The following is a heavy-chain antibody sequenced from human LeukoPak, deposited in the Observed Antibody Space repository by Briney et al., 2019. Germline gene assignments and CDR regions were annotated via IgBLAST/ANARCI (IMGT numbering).Heavy chain of an antibody. D-gene: IGHD5-18*01. CDR2: ISYDGSNK. V-gene: IGHV3-30-3*01. CDR3: ARDGEYSYGSLDY. CDR1: GFTFSSYA. J-gene: IGHJ4*02. Sequence: PGGSLRLSCAASGFTFSSYAMHWVRQAPGKGLEWVAVISYDGSNKYYADSVKGRFTISRDNSKNTLYLQMNSLRAEDTAVYYCARDGEYSYGSLDYWGQGTLVTVSS.